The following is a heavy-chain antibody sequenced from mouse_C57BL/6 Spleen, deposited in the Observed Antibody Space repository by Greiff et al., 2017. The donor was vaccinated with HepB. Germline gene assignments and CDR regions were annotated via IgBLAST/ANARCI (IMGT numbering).Heavy chain of an antibody. J-gene: IGHJ1*03. V-gene: IGHV2-2*01. CDR1: GFSLTSYG. Sequence: QVQLQQSGPGLVQPSQSLSITCTVSGFSLTSYGVHWVRQSPGKGLEWLGVIWSGGSTDYNAAFISRLSISKDNSKSQVFFKMNSLQADDTAIYYCASIHYYGSSYWYFDVWGTGTTVTVSS. CDR2: IWSGGST. CDR3: ASIHYYGSSYWYFDV. D-gene: IGHD1-1*01.